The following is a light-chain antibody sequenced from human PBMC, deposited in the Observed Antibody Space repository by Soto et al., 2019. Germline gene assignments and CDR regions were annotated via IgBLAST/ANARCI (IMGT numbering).Light chain of an antibody. J-gene: IGLJ1*01. CDR2: SNN. CDR1: ISNIGSNT. CDR3: PAWDDSLNGYV. Sequence: QTLLTQPPSASGTPGQRFTISCSGSISNIGSNTVNRYQQLPGTAPKLLIYSNNQRPSGVPDRFSGSKYGTSASLAISGLQSEDEADYYCPAWDDSLNGYVFGTGTKATVL. V-gene: IGLV1-44*01.